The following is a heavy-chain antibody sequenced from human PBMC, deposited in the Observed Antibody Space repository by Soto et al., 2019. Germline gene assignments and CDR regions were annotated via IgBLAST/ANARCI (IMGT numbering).Heavy chain of an antibody. CDR2: ISSSSSTI. D-gene: IGHD3-10*01. J-gene: IGHJ4*02. CDR1: GFTFGDYA. V-gene: IGHV3-48*02. Sequence: GGSLRLSCTASGFTFGDYAMSWFRQAPGQGLEWVSYISSSSSTIYYADPVKGRFTISRDNAKNSLYLQMNSLRDEDTAVYYCARDGTSGELFNGYFDYWGQGTLVTVSS. CDR3: ARDGTSGELFNGYFDY.